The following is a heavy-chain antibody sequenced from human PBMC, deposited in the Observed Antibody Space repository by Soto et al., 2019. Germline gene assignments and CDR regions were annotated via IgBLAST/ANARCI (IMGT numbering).Heavy chain of an antibody. V-gene: IGHV4-34*01. CDR2: INDSGST. D-gene: IGHD6-19*01. J-gene: IGHJ6*02. Sequence: PSETLSLTCAVYGGSFRGYYWSWIRPPPGKGMEWIGEINDSGSTNYNPSLKSRVTISVDTSKNQFSLKLSSVTAADTAVYYCARFAGYSSGWTPYYYYGMDVWGQGTTVTVSS. CDR1: GGSFRGYY. CDR3: ARFAGYSSGWTPYYYYGMDV.